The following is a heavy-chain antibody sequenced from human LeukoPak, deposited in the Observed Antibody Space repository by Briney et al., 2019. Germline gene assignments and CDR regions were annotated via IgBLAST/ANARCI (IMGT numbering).Heavy chain of an antibody. V-gene: IGHV4-31*03. Sequence: SETLSLTCTVSGGSISSGGYYWSWIRQHPGKGLEWIGYIYYTGSPYYNPSLKSRVTISVDTSKNQFSLKLRSVTAADTAVYYCARSAELLTNWFDPWGQGTLVTVSS. D-gene: IGHD1-26*01. CDR2: IYYTGSP. J-gene: IGHJ5*02. CDR1: GGSISSGGYY. CDR3: ARSAELLTNWFDP.